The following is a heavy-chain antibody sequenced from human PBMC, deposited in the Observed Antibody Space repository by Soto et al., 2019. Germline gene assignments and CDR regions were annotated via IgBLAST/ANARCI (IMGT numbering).Heavy chain of an antibody. CDR2: IYDDGSA. Sequence: SETLSLTCTVSGGSISSSYWSWIRQPPGKGLEWLAYIYDDGSANYNPSLKSRATISLDLSKNQFSLKVTSVTAADTAVYYCAGDKYCSGGSCRKNWFDPWGQGTLVTVSS. J-gene: IGHJ5*02. V-gene: IGHV4-59*12. CDR3: AGDKYCSGGSCRKNWFDP. CDR1: GGSISSSY. D-gene: IGHD2-15*01.